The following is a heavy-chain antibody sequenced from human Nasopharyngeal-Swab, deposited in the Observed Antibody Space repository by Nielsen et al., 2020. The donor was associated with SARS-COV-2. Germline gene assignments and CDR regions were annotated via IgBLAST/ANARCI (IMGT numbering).Heavy chain of an antibody. CDR1: GFTFSTYN. Sequence: GGSLRLSCAASGFTFSTYNMNWVRQAPGKGLEWVSYISSSSDTTYYPDSVKGRFTISRENAKNSLYLQMNSLRDEETAVYYCARRCPGMTTIGTRYFDYWGQGTLVTVSS. D-gene: IGHD5-24*01. CDR2: ISSSSDTT. CDR3: ARRCPGMTTIGTRYFDY. V-gene: IGHV3-48*02. J-gene: IGHJ4*02.